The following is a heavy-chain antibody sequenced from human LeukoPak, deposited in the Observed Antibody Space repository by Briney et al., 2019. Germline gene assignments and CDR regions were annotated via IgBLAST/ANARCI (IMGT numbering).Heavy chain of an antibody. CDR1: GGTFSSYT. J-gene: IGHJ6*03. CDR3: ARVDYDILTGYHMDV. CDR2: IIPILGIA. V-gene: IGHV1-69*02. D-gene: IGHD3-9*01. Sequence: SVKVSCKASGGTFSSYTISWVRQAPGQGLEWMGRIIPILGIANYAQKFQGRVTITADKSTSTAYMEPSSLRSEDTAVYYCARVDYDILTGYHMDVWGKGTTVTVSS.